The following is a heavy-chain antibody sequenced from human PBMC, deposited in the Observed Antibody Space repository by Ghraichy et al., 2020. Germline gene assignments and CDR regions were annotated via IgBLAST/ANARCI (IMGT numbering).Heavy chain of an antibody. Sequence: SETLSLTCTVFGDSISTSYYWGWIRQPPGKVLEWIGIVYRDGTTHYSPTLKSRVAISVDTSKNQFSLKVTSVTAADTAVYFCARISDYGGYYFDYWGQGTLVTVSS. D-gene: IGHD4-17*01. V-gene: IGHV4-39*01. CDR1: GDSISTSYY. CDR3: ARISDYGGYYFDY. J-gene: IGHJ4*02. CDR2: VYRDGTT.